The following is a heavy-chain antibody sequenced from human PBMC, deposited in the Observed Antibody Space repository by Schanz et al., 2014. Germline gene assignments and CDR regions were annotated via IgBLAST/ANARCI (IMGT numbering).Heavy chain of an antibody. J-gene: IGHJ4*02. Sequence: QVQLVQSGAEVKKPGASVKVSCKASGYTTFTDYYIHWVRQAPGQGLEWMGWINPTSGDTNYAQKFQGWVTMTRDTSISTAYMEVSRLKSDDTAVYYCARDQSPYTNSSDVRYFDYWGQGSLVTVSS. D-gene: IGHD6-6*01. CDR3: ARDQSPYTNSSDVRYFDY. CDR1: GYTTFTDYY. CDR2: INPTSGDT. V-gene: IGHV1-2*04.